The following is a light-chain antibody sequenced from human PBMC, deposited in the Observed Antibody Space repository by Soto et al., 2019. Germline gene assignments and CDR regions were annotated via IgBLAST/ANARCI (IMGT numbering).Light chain of an antibody. CDR3: SAWDASLYGPV. CDR1: NSNLGSNP. V-gene: IGLV1-44*01. Sequence: QSALTQPPSASGTPGQRVTISCSGSNSNLGSNPVNWYHHLPGTAPKLLISGSKSGTSASLAISGLQSEDEANYYCSAWDASLYGPVFGGGTKLTVL. J-gene: IGLJ2*01.